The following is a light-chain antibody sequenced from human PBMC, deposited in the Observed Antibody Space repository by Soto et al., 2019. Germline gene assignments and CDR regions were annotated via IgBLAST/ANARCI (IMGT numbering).Light chain of an antibody. CDR1: QSVSNNN. J-gene: IGKJ1*01. V-gene: IGKV3-20*01. CDR3: HQYGTSPRT. CDR2: GAS. Sequence: IVLTQSPGTLSLSPGEGATLSCRASQSVSNNNLAWYQHKRGQAPRLLIYGASSRAAGIPDRFSGSASGTDFTLTISSLEPEDFAVYYCHQYGTSPRTFGQGTKVEIK.